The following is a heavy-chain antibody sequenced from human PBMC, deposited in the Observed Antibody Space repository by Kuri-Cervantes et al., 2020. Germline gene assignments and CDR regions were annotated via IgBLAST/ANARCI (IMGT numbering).Heavy chain of an antibody. V-gene: IGHV3-48*03. Sequence: LSLTCAASGFTFSTYEMNWVRQAPGKGLEWVSYISSSGSIKKYADSVKGRFTISRDNAKNSLYLQMNSLRAEDTAVYYCARGALTYYYDSSGEIDYWGQGTLVTVSS. D-gene: IGHD3-22*01. CDR3: ARGALTYYYDSSGEIDY. CDR2: ISSSGSIK. CDR1: GFTFSTYE. J-gene: IGHJ4*02.